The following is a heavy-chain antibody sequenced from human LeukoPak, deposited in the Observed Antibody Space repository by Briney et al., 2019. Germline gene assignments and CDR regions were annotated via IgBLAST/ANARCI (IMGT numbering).Heavy chain of an antibody. CDR1: GYTFTIYD. CDR2: MNPHSGNT. CDR3: ARXYYDFWSGYVGL. V-gene: IGHV1-8*01. D-gene: IGHD3-3*01. J-gene: IGHJ4*02. Sequence: ASVKVSFKASGYTFTIYDINWVRQAPGQGLEWMGWMNPHSGNTSYAQKFQGRVTMTRNTSISTAYVELSSLRSEDTAVYYCARXYYDFWSGYVGLWGRGTLVGVSS.